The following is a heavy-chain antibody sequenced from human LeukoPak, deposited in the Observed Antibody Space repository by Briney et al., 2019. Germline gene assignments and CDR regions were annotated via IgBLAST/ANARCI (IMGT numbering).Heavy chain of an antibody. J-gene: IGHJ3*02. V-gene: IGHV3-23*01. CDR2: ISGSGGNT. Sequence: GGSLRLSCAASGFTFNTYAMSWVRQAPGKGLAWVSAISGSGGNTYYADSVKGRFIISRDNSKNTLYLQMNSLRAEDTAVYFCASHRSTSCYDAFDIWGQGTMVTVSS. CDR1: GFTFNTYA. D-gene: IGHD2-2*01. CDR3: ASHRSTSCYDAFDI.